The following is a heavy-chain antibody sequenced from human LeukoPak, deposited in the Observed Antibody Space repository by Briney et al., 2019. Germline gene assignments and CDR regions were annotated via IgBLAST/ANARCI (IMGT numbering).Heavy chain of an antibody. CDR2: IIPIFGTA. Sequence: SVKVSCKASGGTFSSYAISWVRQAPGQGLEWMGRIIPIFGTANYAQKFQGRVTITTDESTSTAYMELSSLRSEDTAVYYCAGAYYDYVWGSHRGYFDYWGQGTLVTVSS. CDR1: GGTFSSYA. D-gene: IGHD3-16*01. CDR3: AGAYYDYVWGSHRGYFDY. J-gene: IGHJ4*02. V-gene: IGHV1-69*05.